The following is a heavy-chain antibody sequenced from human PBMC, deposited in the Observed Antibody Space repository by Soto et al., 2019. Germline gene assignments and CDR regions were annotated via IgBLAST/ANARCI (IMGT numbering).Heavy chain of an antibody. CDR3: GKKRPGSYLFDY. CDR1: GFTFSSYA. Sequence: PGGSLRLSCAASGFTFSSYAMSWVRQAPGKGLEWVSAISGNGADTYYADSVKGRFTISRDNSRNTLFLQMSSLRAEDTAVYYCGKKRPGSYLFDYGGQETLVPVSS. D-gene: IGHD1-26*01. J-gene: IGHJ4*02. CDR2: ISGNGADT. V-gene: IGHV3-23*01.